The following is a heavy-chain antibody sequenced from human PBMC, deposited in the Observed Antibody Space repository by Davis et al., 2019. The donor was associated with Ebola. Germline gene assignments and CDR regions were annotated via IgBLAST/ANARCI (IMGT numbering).Heavy chain of an antibody. V-gene: IGHV1-69*06. D-gene: IGHD2-2*01. J-gene: IGHJ5*02. CDR1: GGTFSSYA. CDR2: IIPIFGTA. Sequence: SVKVSCKASGGTFSSYAISWVRQAPGQGLEWMGGIIPIFGTANYAQKFQGRVTITADKSTSTAYMELSSLRSDDTAVYYCARDRPAAPFDPWGQGTLVTVSS. CDR3: ARDRPAAPFDP.